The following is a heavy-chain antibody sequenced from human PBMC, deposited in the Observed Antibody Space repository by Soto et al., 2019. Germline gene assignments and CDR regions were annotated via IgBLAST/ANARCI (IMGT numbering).Heavy chain of an antibody. J-gene: IGHJ4*02. CDR3: ARGLRYFDWKPHPLERNFDY. Sequence: QVQLQQWGAGLLKPSETLSLTCAVYGGSFSGYYWSWIRQPPGKGLEWIGEINHSGSTNYNPSLKSRVTISVDTSKNQFSLKLSSVTAADTAVYYCARGLRYFDWKPHPLERNFDYWGQGTLVTVSS. D-gene: IGHD3-9*01. CDR2: INHSGST. CDR1: GGSFSGYY. V-gene: IGHV4-34*01.